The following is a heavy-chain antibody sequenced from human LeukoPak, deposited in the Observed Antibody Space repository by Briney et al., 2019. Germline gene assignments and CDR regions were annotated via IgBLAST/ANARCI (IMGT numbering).Heavy chain of an antibody. D-gene: IGHD3-22*01. CDR2: ISWNSGSI. CDR1: GFTFDDYA. CDR3: ARSNHYYDSSGYFR. V-gene: IGHV3-9*01. Sequence: GRSLRLSCAASGFTFDDYAMHWVRQAPGKGLEWVSGISWNSGSIGYADSVKGRFTVSRDNAKNSLYLQMNSLRAEDTAVYYCARSNHYYDSSGYFRWGQGTLVTVSS. J-gene: IGHJ4*02.